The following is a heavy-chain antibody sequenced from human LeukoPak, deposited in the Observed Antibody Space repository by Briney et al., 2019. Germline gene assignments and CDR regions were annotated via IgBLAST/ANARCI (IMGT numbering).Heavy chain of an antibody. CDR2: IRYDGSNK. Sequence: GSLRLSCAASGFTFSSYGMHWVRQAPGKGLEWVAFIRYDGSNKYYADSVKGRFTISRDNAKNSLYLQMNSLRAEDTAVYYCARDLGSSYRPNWFDPWGQGTLVTVSS. V-gene: IGHV3-30*02. D-gene: IGHD6-6*01. CDR3: ARDLGSSYRPNWFDP. CDR1: GFTFSSYG. J-gene: IGHJ5*02.